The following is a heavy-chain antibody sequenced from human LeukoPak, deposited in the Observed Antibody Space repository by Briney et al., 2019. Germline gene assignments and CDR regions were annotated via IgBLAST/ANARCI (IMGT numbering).Heavy chain of an antibody. CDR1: GGSISRGDYY. CDR2: ISYSGST. CDR3: ARRVIGQPDAFDI. D-gene: IGHD1-1*01. V-gene: IGHV4-30-4*01. J-gene: IGHJ3*02. Sequence: PSETLSLTCTVSGGSISRGDYYWSWIRQPPGKGLEWIEYISYSGSTYYNPSLKSRVTISVDTSKKQFSLKLSSVTAADTAVYYCARRVIGQPDAFDIWGQGTMVTVSS.